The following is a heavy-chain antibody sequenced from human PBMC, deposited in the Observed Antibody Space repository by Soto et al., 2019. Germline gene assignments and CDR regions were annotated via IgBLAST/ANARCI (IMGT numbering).Heavy chain of an antibody. D-gene: IGHD6-6*01. J-gene: IGHJ6*03. V-gene: IGHV3-9*01. CDR2: INWNSGSI. CDR1: GFMFDDYA. Sequence: EVQLVESGGSLVQPGRSLRLSCAVSGFMFDDYAMHWVRQGPGKGLEWVSGINWNSGSIGYAASVKGRFTISRDNAKNSLYLQMNSLRGEDTALYYCARGLGPGLDYMDVWGKGTTVTVSS. CDR3: ARGLGPGLDYMDV.